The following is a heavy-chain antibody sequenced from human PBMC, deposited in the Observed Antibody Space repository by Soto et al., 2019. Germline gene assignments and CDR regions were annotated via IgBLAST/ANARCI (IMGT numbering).Heavy chain of an antibody. CDR2: IEDGGSER. CDR1: GFTLSDNW. Sequence: EVHLVEAGGGLVQPGESLRLSCATSGFTLSDNWMSWVRQAPGKGLEWVANIEDGGSERWYADSVKGRFTIFRDTAKNSLYLQMTGLRVEDTAMYYCTRKAYWGQGTLVTVSS. J-gene: IGHJ4*02. CDR3: TRKAY. V-gene: IGHV3-7*01.